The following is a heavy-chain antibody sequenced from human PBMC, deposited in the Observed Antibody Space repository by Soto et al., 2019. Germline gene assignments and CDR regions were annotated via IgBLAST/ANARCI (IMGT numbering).Heavy chain of an antibody. D-gene: IGHD4-17*01. CDR1: GGTFSSYA. V-gene: IGHV1-69*13. Sequence: ASVKVSCKASGGTFSSYAISWVRQAPGQGLEWMGGIIPTFGTANYAQKFQGRVAITADESTSTAYMELSSLRSEDTAVYYCARVGTVTAHYYYYYGMDVWGQGTTVTVSS. J-gene: IGHJ6*02. CDR2: IIPTFGTA. CDR3: ARVGTVTAHYYYYYGMDV.